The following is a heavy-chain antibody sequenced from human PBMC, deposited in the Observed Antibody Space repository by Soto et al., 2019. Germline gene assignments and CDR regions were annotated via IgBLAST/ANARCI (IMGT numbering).Heavy chain of an antibody. CDR2: IKSKTDGGTT. V-gene: IGHV3-15*01. Sequence: GGSLRLSCAASGFTFSNAWMSWVRQAPGKGLEWVGRIKSKTDGGTTDYAAPVKGRFTISRDDSKNTLYPQMNSLKTEDTAVYYCTTSVQFGELFTPDFDYWGQGTLVTVSS. J-gene: IGHJ4*02. CDR3: TTSVQFGELFTPDFDY. D-gene: IGHD3-10*01. CDR1: GFTFSNAW.